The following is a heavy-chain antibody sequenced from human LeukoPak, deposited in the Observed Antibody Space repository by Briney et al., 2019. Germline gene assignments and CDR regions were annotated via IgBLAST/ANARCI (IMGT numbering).Heavy chain of an antibody. CDR2: ISYSGST. CDR3: ASAPHVNYFDF. CDR1: GGSISSYY. V-gene: IGHV4-59*08. J-gene: IGHJ4*02. Sequence: SETLSLTCTVSGGSISSYYWSWIRQPPGMGLEWIGYISYSGSTNYNPSLKSRVTISIDTSKNQFSLKLSSVTAADTAVYYCASAPHVNYFDFWGQGALVTVST. D-gene: IGHD2/OR15-2a*01.